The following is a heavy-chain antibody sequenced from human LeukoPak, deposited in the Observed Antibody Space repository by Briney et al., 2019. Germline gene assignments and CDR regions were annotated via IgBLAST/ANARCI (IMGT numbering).Heavy chain of an antibody. Sequence: GGSLRLSCAASGFTFSSYAMSWVRQAPGKGLEWVSAISGSGGSIYYADSVKGRFTISRDNSKNTLYLQMNSLRAEDTAVYYCARDRGRYSSSGLDYWGQGTLVTVSS. CDR2: ISGSGGSI. D-gene: IGHD6-13*01. CDR1: GFTFSSYA. CDR3: ARDRGRYSSSGLDY. J-gene: IGHJ4*02. V-gene: IGHV3-23*01.